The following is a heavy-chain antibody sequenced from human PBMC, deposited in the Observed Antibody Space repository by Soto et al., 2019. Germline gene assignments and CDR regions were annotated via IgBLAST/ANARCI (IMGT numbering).Heavy chain of an antibody. D-gene: IGHD3-10*01. V-gene: IGHV1-18*01. J-gene: IGHJ5*02. Sequence: QVQLVQSGGEVKKPGASVKVSCKASGYTFTNYGISWVRQAPGQGLEWMGWINVYNGNTKYAQKVQGRVTMTTDTPTSKAYMETRSLRSDDTAVYYCARGVGSGSYYNQYNWFDPWGQGTLVTVSS. CDR2: INVYNGNT. CDR1: GYTFTNYG. CDR3: ARGVGSGSYYNQYNWFDP.